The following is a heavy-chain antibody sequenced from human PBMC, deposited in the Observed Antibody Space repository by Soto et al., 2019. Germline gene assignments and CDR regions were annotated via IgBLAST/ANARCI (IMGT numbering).Heavy chain of an antibody. CDR2: ISAYNGNT. D-gene: IGHD3-22*01. J-gene: IGHJ3*02. Sequence: ASVKVSCKACGYTFTSYGISWVRQAPGQGREWMGWISAYNGNTNYAQKLQGRVTMTTDTSTSTAYMELRSLRSDDTAVYYCARDGPYYDRSGYWYGALDILGQGTMVMVSS. CDR1: GYTFTSYG. CDR3: ARDGPYYDRSGYWYGALDI. V-gene: IGHV1-18*01.